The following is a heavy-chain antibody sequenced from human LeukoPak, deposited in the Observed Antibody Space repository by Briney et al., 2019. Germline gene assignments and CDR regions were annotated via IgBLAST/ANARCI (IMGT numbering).Heavy chain of an antibody. CDR3: ARDGYSFGHDFDY. J-gene: IGHJ4*02. CDR1: GFTFSSYW. V-gene: IGHV3-74*01. CDR2: IKGDGSST. D-gene: IGHD5-18*01. Sequence: PGGSLRLPCAASGFTFSSYWMPWVRHTPGKGLVWVSRIKGDGSSTSYADSVKGRFTISRDNAKNTLYLQMNSLRAEDTAVYYCARDGYSFGHDFDYWGQGTLVTVSS.